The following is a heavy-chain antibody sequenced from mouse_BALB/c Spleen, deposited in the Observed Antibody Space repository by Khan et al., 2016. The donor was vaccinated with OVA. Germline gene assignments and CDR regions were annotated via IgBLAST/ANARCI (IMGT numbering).Heavy chain of an antibody. CDR2: IDPSDSEI. CDR1: GYSFTTYW. V-gene: IGHV1S127*01. CDR3: TRKGDYGAWFAY. J-gene: IGHJ3*01. Sequence: QVQLQQSGPQLVRPGTSVKISCKASGYSFTTYWIHWVKQRPGQGLEWIGMIDPSDSEIRLNQKFKDRATLTVDKSSNTAYMRLSSPTSEDSAIYYCTRKGDYGAWFAYWGRGTLVAVSA. D-gene: IGHD2-4*01.